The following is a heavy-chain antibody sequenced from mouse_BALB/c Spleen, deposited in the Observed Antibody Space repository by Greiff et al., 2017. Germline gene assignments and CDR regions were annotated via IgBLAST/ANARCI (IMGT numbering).Heavy chain of an antibody. CDR3: ARGDGGLYAMDY. Sequence: VQLQQPGAELVKPGTSVKLSCKASGYNFTSYWINWVKLRPGQGLEWIGDIYPGSGSTNYNEKFKSKATLTVDTSSSTAYMQLSSLASEDSALYYCARGDGGLYAMDYWGQGTSVTVSS. CDR1: GYNFTSYW. V-gene: IGHV1-55*01. CDR2: IYPGSGST. J-gene: IGHJ4*01.